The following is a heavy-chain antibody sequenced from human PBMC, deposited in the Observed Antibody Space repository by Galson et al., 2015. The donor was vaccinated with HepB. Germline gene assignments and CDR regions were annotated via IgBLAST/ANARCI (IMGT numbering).Heavy chain of an antibody. CDR1: GYTFSGHY. J-gene: IGHJ4*02. V-gene: IGHV1-2*02. Sequence: SVKVSCKASGYTFSGHYIHWVRQAPGQGLEWMGWIYPDSGDINYAQKFKGRVTMTRDTSISTAYMELSNLRSGDTAVYYCARLEYSGSSRFEYWGQGTLVAVSS. CDR2: IYPDSGDI. CDR3: ARLEYSGSSRFEY. D-gene: IGHD1-26*01.